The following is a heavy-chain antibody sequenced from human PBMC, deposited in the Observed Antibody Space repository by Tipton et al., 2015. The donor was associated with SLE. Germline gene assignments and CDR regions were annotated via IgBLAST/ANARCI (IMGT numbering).Heavy chain of an antibody. CDR2: VFYSGST. J-gene: IGHJ6*02. V-gene: IGHV4-59*01. Sequence: GLVKPSETLSLTCTVSGGSIGYYYWNWIRQPPGKGLEWIGYVFYSGSTAYNPSLRSRVTMSVDTSKIVFSLKLTAVTAADTAKYYCARQANHYDILTGYYRYVMDVWGQGTSVSVS. D-gene: IGHD3-9*01. CDR1: GGSIGYYY. CDR3: ARQANHYDILTGYYRYVMDV.